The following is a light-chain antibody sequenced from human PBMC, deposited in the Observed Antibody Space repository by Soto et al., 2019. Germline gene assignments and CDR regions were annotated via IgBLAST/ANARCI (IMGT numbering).Light chain of an antibody. J-gene: IGKJ1*01. CDR3: QQYNNWPRA. CDR1: QSVSSN. CDR2: GAS. Sequence: EILMTQSPATLSVSTGERAALSCRASQSVSSNLAWYQQKPGQAPRLLIYGASTRATGIPARFSGSGSGTEFTLTISRLQSEDFAVYYCQQYNNWPRAFGQGTKVEI. V-gene: IGKV3-15*01.